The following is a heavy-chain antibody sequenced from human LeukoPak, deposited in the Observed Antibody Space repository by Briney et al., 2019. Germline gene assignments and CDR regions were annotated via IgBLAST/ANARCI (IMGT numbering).Heavy chain of an antibody. CDR2: IYYNGDT. V-gene: IGHV4-59*01. Sequence: SETLSLTCSVSGGSITGYSWSWVRQTPGKGLEWIGYIYYNGDTHYNPSLNSRLSMSVDTPNKQFSLNLRSVTAADTAVYYCARVPSDDDFWSGYLPYFDYWGQGNLVTVSS. J-gene: IGHJ4*02. CDR1: GGSITGYS. CDR3: ARVPSDDDFWSGYLPYFDY. D-gene: IGHD3-3*01.